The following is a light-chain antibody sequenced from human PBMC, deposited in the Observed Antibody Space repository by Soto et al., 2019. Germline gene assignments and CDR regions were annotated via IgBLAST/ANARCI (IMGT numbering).Light chain of an antibody. CDR3: SSYTSSSTRV. CDR1: SSDVGGYNY. V-gene: IGLV2-14*01. J-gene: IGLJ3*02. CDR2: DVS. Sequence: QSALTQPASVSGSPGQSITISCTGTSSDVGGYNYVSWYQQHPGKAPKLMIYDVSNRPSGVSNRFSDSKSGNTASLTISGRQAEDEADYYCSSYTSSSTRVFGGGTKLTVL.